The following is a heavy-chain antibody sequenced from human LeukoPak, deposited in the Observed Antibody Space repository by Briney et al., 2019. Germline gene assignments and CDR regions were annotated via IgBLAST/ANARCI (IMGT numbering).Heavy chain of an antibody. CDR2: IYHSGST. CDR1: GGSISSSTYY. V-gene: IGHV4-39*01. D-gene: IGHD5-18*01. J-gene: IGHJ4*02. Sequence: PSETLSLTCSVSGGSISSSTYYWGWIRQPPGKGLEWIGSIYHSGSTYYNPSLKSRVSISVDTSKNQFSLDLRSVTAADTAVYYCASVDTTMVLFDYWGQGTLVTVYS. CDR3: ASVDTTMVLFDY.